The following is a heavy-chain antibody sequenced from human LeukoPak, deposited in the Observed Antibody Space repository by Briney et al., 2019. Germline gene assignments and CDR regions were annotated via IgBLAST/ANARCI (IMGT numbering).Heavy chain of an antibody. CDR1: GFTFSDYY. V-gene: IGHV3-11*01. D-gene: IGHD3-22*01. J-gene: IGHJ4*02. CDR3: ARIAHDNSGLRYYFDY. Sequence: GGSLRLSCAASGFTFSDYYMNWIRQAPGKGLEWVSSISRSGSTIYYADSVKGRFTISRDNAKNSLYLQMNSLRAEDTAVYFCARIAHDNSGLRYYFDYWGQGTLVTVSS. CDR2: ISRSGSTI.